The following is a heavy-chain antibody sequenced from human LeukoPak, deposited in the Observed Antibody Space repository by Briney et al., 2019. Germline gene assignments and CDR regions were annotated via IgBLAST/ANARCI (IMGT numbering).Heavy chain of an antibody. CDR1: GFTFGNYW. V-gene: IGHV3-74*01. Sequence: GGSLRLSCAASGFTFGNYWLHWVRQPPGKGLIWVSRITTDESSTHYTASVKGRFTISRDNAKNSLYLQMNSLRAEDTAVYYCAELGITMIGGVWGKGTTVTISS. J-gene: IGHJ6*04. CDR3: AELGITMIGGV. CDR2: ITTDESST. D-gene: IGHD3-10*02.